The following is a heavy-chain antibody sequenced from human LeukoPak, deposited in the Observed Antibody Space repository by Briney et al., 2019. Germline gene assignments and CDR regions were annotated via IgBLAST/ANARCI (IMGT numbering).Heavy chain of an antibody. V-gene: IGHV1-2*02. J-gene: IGHJ1*01. D-gene: IGHD2-8*01. CDR1: GYTFTGYY. CDR3: ARGYCTNGVCYLYFQH. CDR2: INPNNGGT. Sequence: ASVKVSCKASGYTFTGYYMHWVRQAPGQGLEWMGWINPNNGGTNYAQKFQGRVTMTRDTSISTAYMELSRLRSDDTAVYYCARGYCTNGVCYLYFQHWGQGTLVTVSS.